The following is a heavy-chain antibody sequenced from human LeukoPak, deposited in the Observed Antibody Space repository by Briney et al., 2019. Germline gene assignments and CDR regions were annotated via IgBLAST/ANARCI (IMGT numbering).Heavy chain of an antibody. CDR1: GYTFTGYY. Sequence: GASVKVPCKASGYTFTGYYMHWVRQAPGQGLEWMGWINPNSGGTNYAQKFQGRVTMTRDTSISTAYMELSRLRSDDTAVFYCARINSNWYYFDYWGQGTLVTVSS. J-gene: IGHJ4*02. V-gene: IGHV1-2*02. D-gene: IGHD6-13*01. CDR2: INPNSGGT. CDR3: ARINSNWYYFDY.